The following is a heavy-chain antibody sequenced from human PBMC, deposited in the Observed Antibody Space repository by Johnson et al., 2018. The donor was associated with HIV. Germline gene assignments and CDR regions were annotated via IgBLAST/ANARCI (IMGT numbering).Heavy chain of an antibody. CDR1: GFTFSSYD. CDR3: ARVAVAGTYAFDI. V-gene: IGHV3-13*01. CDR2: IGTAGDT. Sequence: VQLVESGGGVVQPGVSLRLSCAASGFTFSSYDMHWVRQGTGKGLEWVSAIGTAGDTYYPGSVKGRFTISRENAKNSLYLQMNILRAGDTAVYYCARVAVAGTYAFDIWGEGTMVTVSS. J-gene: IGHJ3*02. D-gene: IGHD6-19*01.